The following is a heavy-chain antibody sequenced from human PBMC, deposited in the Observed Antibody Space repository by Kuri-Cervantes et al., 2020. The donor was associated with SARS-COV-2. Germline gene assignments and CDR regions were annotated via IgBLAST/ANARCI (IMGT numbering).Heavy chain of an antibody. CDR1: GYTFTGYY. Sequence: ASVKVSCKASGYTFTGYYMHWVRQAPGQGLEWMGWINPNSGGTNYAQKFQGRVTMTTDTSTSTAYMELRSLRSDDTAVYYCARGPFSSGWFDYWGQGTLVTVSS. CDR3: ARGPFSSGWFDY. V-gene: IGHV1-2*02. J-gene: IGHJ4*02. CDR2: INPNSGGT. D-gene: IGHD6-19*01.